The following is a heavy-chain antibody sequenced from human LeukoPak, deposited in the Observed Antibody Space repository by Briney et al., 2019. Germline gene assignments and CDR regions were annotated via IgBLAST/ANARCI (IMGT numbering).Heavy chain of an antibody. CDR3: ARECSGGSCYHYSPYGMDV. CDR1: GFTFSSYS. CDR2: ISSSSSYI. J-gene: IGHJ6*02. D-gene: IGHD2-15*01. V-gene: IGHV3-21*01. Sequence: GGSLRLSCAASGFTFSSYSMNWVRQAPGKGLEWVSSISSSSSYIYYADSVKGRFTISRDNAENSLYLQMNSLRAEDTAVYYCARECSGGSCYHYSPYGMDVWGQGTTVTVSS.